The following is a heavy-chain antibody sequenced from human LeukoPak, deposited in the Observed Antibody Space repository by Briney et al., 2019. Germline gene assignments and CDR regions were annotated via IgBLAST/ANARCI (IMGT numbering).Heavy chain of an antibody. Sequence: PGRSLSLSCAASRFIFNNYGMHWVRQAPGKGLEWVAVISYDGSNKYYADSVKGRFTISRDNSKNTLYLQMNSLRAEDTAVYYCAKELEGAIYAFDIWGQGTMVTVSS. V-gene: IGHV3-30*18. CDR1: RFIFNNYG. D-gene: IGHD1-26*01. CDR3: AKELEGAIYAFDI. CDR2: ISYDGSNK. J-gene: IGHJ3*02.